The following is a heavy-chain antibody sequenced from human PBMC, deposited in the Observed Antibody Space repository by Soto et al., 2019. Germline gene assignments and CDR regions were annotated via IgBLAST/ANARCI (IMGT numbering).Heavy chain of an antibody. CDR2: ISYDGSNK. CDR3: AKDPNDYVWGSYRYTSSDY. CDR1: GFTFSSYG. V-gene: IGHV3-30*18. Sequence: QVQLVESGGGVVQPGRSLRLSCAASGFTFSSYGMHWVRQAPGKGLEWVAVISYDGSNKYYADSVKGRFTISRDNSKNKLYLQMNSLRAEDTAVYYCAKDPNDYVWGSYRYTSSDYWGQGTLVTVSS. D-gene: IGHD3-16*02. J-gene: IGHJ4*02.